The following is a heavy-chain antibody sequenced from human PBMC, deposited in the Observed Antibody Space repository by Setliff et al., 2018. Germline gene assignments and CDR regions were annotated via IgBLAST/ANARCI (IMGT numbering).Heavy chain of an antibody. CDR1: GGSFSDHF. V-gene: IGHV4-34*01. D-gene: IGHD3-10*01. J-gene: IGHJ3*01. CDR3: ARVPHIWFGDLVTFDDAFDV. CDR2: INHSGGT. Sequence: PSETLSLTCTVYGGSFSDHFWGWIRQPPGKGLEWIGEINHSGGTNYNPSLKSRVTISVDASKNQFSLKLTSVTAADTAVYFCARVPHIWFGDLVTFDDAFDVWGQGTMVTVSS.